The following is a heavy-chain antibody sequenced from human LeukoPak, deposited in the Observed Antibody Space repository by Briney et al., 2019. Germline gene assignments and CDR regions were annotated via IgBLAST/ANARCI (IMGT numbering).Heavy chain of an antibody. CDR3: ARGRTGTLTAYYYYYMDV. D-gene: IGHD1-14*01. CDR2: IYYSGST. CDR1: GGSISSYY. J-gene: IGHJ6*03. V-gene: IGHV4-59*12. Sequence: SETLSLTCTVSGGSISSYYWSWIRQPPGKGLEWIGYIYYSGSTNYSPSLKSRVTMSIDTSKNQFSLKLSSVTAADTAVYYCARGRTGTLTAYYYYYMDVWGKGTTVTVSS.